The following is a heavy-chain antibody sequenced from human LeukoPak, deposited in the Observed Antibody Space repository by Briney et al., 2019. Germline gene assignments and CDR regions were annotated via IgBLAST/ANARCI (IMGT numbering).Heavy chain of an antibody. CDR1: GYSISSYW. J-gene: IGHJ4*02. V-gene: IGHV5-51*01. CDR3: ARQNRGEFDY. D-gene: IGHD2-21*01. CDR2: IYPGDSDT. Sequence: GESLKIPCKGSGYSISSYWIGWVRQQPGEDLEWMGIIYPGDSDTRYSPSFQGQVTISADKSISTAYLQWSSLKASDTAMYYCARQNRGEFDYWGQGTLVTVSS.